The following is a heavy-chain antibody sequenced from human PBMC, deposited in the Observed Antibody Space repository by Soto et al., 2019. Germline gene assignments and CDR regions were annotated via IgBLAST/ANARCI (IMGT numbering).Heavy chain of an antibody. CDR3: ARXQGLDYYDSSGYFFFAF. CDR1: GYTFTRYA. J-gene: IGHJ4*02. D-gene: IGHD3-22*01. V-gene: IGHV1-3*01. Sequence: GASVKVSCKASGYTFTRYAIHWVRQAPGQRLEWMGWINAGNGNTKYSQKFQGRVTITRDTSARTAYMELSSLRSEDTAVYYCARXQGLDYYDSSGYFFFAFWGQGTLVTVSS. CDR2: INAGNGNT.